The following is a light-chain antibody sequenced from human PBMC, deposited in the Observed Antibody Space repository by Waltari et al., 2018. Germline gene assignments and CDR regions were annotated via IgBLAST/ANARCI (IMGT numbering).Light chain of an antibody. CDR3: SSYAGSVV. Sequence: QSALTQPASVSGSRGQSIHISCTGSSSDIGSYNVVSWYPHHPGKAPKLLIYGVNDRPSGVSNRFSGSKSGNTASLTISGLQAEDEADYYCSSYAGSVVFGGGTKLTVL. V-gene: IGLV2-23*02. J-gene: IGLJ3*02. CDR2: GVN. CDR1: SSDIGSYNV.